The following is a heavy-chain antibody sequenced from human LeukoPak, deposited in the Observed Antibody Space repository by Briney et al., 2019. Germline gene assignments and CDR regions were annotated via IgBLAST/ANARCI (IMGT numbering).Heavy chain of an antibody. J-gene: IGHJ4*02. D-gene: IGHD1-1*01. CDR2: IRQDGDEK. CDR1: GFTFSSYW. CDR3: ARSTTNLDH. Sequence: GGSLRLPCAASGFTFSSYWMSWVRQAPGKGLEGVANIRQDGDEKYVDSAKGRFTISRDNSNNSLYLQMNSLRVDDTAVYYCARSTTNLDHWGQGTLVTVSS. V-gene: IGHV3-7*01.